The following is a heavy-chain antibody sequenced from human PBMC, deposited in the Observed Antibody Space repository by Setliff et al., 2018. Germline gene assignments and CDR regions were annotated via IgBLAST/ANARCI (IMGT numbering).Heavy chain of an antibody. D-gene: IGHD3-22*01. CDR2: VDRSGNT. V-gene: IGHV4-39*01. Sequence: SETLSLTCTLSGDSISRSTYYWGWIRQSPGKGLDWIGTVDRSGNTFYNPSLRSRVTISVDTSKNQISLKLTSVSAADTAIYYCARRDSTSYYGYSFDFWGRGTLVTVSS. J-gene: IGHJ4*02. CDR1: GDSISRSTYY. CDR3: ARRDSTSYYGYSFDF.